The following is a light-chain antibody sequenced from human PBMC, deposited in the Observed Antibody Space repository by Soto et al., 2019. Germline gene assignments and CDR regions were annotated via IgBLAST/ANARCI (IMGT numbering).Light chain of an antibody. V-gene: IGKV3-15*01. J-gene: IGKJ4*01. CDR1: QSVRSS. CDR2: GAS. Sequence: EIVMTQSPATLSVSPGERATLSCRASQSVRSSLAWYQQKPGQAPRLLIYGASTRATGIPARFSGSGSGPEFTLTISRLEPEDFAVYYCQQYGSSPPLTFGGGTKVDIK. CDR3: QQYGSSPPLT.